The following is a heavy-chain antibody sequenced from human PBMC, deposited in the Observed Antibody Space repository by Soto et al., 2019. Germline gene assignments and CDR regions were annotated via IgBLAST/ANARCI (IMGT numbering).Heavy chain of an antibody. CDR2: MWYDGTNK. CDR1: GFTFRIYS. Sequence: SVGSLRLSCAASGFTFRIYSMHWVRQSPGKGLEWVAVMWYDGTNKYYGESVKGRFTISRDNSENTLYLQMNSLRVEDTAVYYCARDATFGTKGGSFDIWGHGTLVTVS. D-gene: IGHD3-16*01. J-gene: IGHJ3*02. CDR3: ARDATFGTKGGSFDI. V-gene: IGHV3-33*01.